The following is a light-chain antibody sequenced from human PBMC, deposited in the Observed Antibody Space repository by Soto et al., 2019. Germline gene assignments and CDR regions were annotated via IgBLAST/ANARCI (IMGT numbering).Light chain of an antibody. CDR2: DAS. J-gene: IGKJ4*01. CDR3: QQRSNWPALT. Sequence: EIVLTQSPATLSLSPGKRATLSCRASQSVSIYLAWYQQKPGQAPRLLIYDASNRATGIPARFSGSGSGTDLTLTISSLGPEYFSVYYCQQRSNWPALTFGGGTKVEIK. V-gene: IGKV3-11*01. CDR1: QSVSIY.